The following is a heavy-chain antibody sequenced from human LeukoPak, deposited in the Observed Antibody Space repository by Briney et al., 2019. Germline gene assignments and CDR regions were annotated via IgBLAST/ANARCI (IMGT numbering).Heavy chain of an antibody. CDR1: GGSISSYY. CDR2: IYYSGST. D-gene: IGHD3-22*01. Sequence: PSETLSLTCTVSGGSISSYYWSWIRQPPGKGLEWIGYIYYSGSTNYNPSLKSRVTTSVDTSKNQFSLKLTSVTAADTAVYYCARGLTYYFDSSGYYVTDAFDIWGQGTMVTVPS. V-gene: IGHV4-59*01. J-gene: IGHJ3*02. CDR3: ARGLTYYFDSSGYYVTDAFDI.